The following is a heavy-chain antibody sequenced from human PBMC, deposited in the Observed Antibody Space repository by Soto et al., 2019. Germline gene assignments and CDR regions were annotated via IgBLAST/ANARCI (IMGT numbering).Heavy chain of an antibody. Sequence: GASVKVSCKASGGTFSSYAISWVRQAPGQGLEWMGGIIPIFGTANYAQKFQGRVTITADESTSTAYMERSSLRSEDTAVYYCARDPGAVAGTYGMDVWGKGTTVTVSS. CDR2: IIPIFGTA. CDR1: GGTFSSYA. D-gene: IGHD6-19*01. J-gene: IGHJ6*04. V-gene: IGHV1-69*13. CDR3: ARDPGAVAGTYGMDV.